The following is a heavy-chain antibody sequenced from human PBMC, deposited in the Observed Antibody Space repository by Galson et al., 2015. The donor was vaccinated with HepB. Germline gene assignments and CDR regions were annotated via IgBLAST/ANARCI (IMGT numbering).Heavy chain of an antibody. CDR1: GGSISSSSYY. D-gene: IGHD2-2*01. CDR2: IYYSGNT. Sequence: LSLTCTVSGGSISSSSYYWGWIRQPPGKGLEWIGSIYYSGNTYYNPSLKSRLTISVDTSKNQFSLKLSSVTAADTAVYYCASADCSSTTCYPGGDAFDIWGQGTMVTVSS. J-gene: IGHJ3*02. CDR3: ASADCSSTTCYPGGDAFDI. V-gene: IGHV4-39*01.